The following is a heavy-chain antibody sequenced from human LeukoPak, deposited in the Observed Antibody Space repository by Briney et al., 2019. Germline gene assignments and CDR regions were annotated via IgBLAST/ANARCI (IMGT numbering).Heavy chain of an antibody. V-gene: IGHV1-69*13. CDR2: IIPIFGTA. CDR3: ARGCSSTSCYTAPLYNWFDP. CDR1: GGTFSSYA. D-gene: IGHD2-2*02. J-gene: IGHJ5*02. Sequence: SVKVSCKASGGTFSSYAISWVRQAPGQGLEWMGGIIPIFGTANYARKFQGRVTITADESTSTAYTELSSLRSEDTAVYYCARGCSSTSCYTAPLYNWFDPWGQGTLVTVSS.